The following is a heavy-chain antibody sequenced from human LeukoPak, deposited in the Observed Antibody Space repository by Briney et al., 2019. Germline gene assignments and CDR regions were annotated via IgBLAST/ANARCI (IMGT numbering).Heavy chain of an antibody. V-gene: IGHV1-2*02. CDR1: GYTFTNSY. D-gene: IGHD5-24*01. CDR3: AAQRDPRPFDH. J-gene: IGHJ4*02. CDR2: LNPGPGGT. Sequence: ASVKVSCKASGYTFTNSYIHWVRQAPGQGLEWMGWLNPGPGGTLYAQKFQGRVTMTRDMSMTTAYMELTELRSDDTAVYYCAAQRDPRPFDHWGQGTLITVSS.